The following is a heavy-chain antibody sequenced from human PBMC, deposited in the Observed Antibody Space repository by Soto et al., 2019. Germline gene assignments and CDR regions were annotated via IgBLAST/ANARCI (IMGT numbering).Heavy chain of an antibody. V-gene: IGHV3-33*08. CDR3: ARDPQLLWFGKLSSLRSPSCYMDV. CDR1: GFTFSSYA. Sequence: GGSLRLSCAASGFTFSSYAMHWVRQAPGKGLEWVAVIWYDGSNKYYADSVKGRFTISRDNSKNTLYLQMNSLRAEDTAMYYCARDPQLLWFGKLSSLRSPSCYMDVWGKGTTVTVSS. D-gene: IGHD3-10*01. J-gene: IGHJ6*03. CDR2: IWYDGSNK.